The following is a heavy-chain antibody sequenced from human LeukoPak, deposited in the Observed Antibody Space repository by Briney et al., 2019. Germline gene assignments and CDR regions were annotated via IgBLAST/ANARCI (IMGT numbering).Heavy chain of an antibody. CDR2: IYSTGST. CDR1: GGSISSYY. J-gene: IGHJ4*02. CDR3: ARQIASAGTAGFDF. V-gene: IGHV4-4*07. Sequence: MASETLSLTCTVSGGSISSYYWSWIRQPAGKGLEWIGRIYSTGSTNYNPSLKSRVTMSVDTSKNQFSLRLRSVTAADTAVYYCARQIASAGTAGFDFWGQGALVTVSS. D-gene: IGHD6-13*01.